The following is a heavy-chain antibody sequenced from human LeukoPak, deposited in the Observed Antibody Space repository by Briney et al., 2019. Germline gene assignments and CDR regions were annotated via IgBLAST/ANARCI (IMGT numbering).Heavy chain of an antibody. D-gene: IGHD3-10*01. CDR1: GYTFTSYD. CDR2: IIPILGIA. J-gene: IGHJ3*02. V-gene: IGHV1-69*04. Sequence: GASVKVSCKASGYTFTSYDISWVRQAPGQGLEWMGRIIPILGIANYAQKFQGRVTITADKSTSTAYMELSSLRSEDTAVYYCARDQTFTYYYGSGSFDAFDIWGQGTMVTVSS. CDR3: ARDQTFTYYYGSGSFDAFDI.